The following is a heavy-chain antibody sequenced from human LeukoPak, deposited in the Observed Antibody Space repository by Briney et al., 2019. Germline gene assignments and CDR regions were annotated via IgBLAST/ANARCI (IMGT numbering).Heavy chain of an antibody. CDR1: RFTFPDYY. V-gene: IGHV3-11*06. J-gene: IGHJ5*01. D-gene: IGHD6-19*01. CDR2: ISTTSAYI. Sequence: GGSLRLSCAACRFTFPDYYLSCVRQAPGKGLEWGSYISTTSAYIHYAESVKGRYSISRDNIDNVVYLQMNSLRGEDTAVYYCARVAVAGPTGWFDSWGQGTLVTVSS. CDR3: ARVAVAGPTGWFDS.